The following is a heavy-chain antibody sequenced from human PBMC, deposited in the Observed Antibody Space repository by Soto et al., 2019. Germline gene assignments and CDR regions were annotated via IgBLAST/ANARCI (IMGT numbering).Heavy chain of an antibody. CDR1: GYTFTSYG. CDR2: ISAYNGNT. D-gene: IGHD6-19*01. CDR3: AREGRQCLVLKAHNYYCGMDV. J-gene: IGHJ6*02. V-gene: IGHV1-18*01. Sequence: QVQLVQSGAEVKKPGASVKVSCKASGYTFTSYGISWVRQAPGQGLEWMGWISAYNGNTNYAQKLQGRVTMTTDTSTGKAYMELRSLRSDDTAVYYCAREGRQCLVLKAHNYYCGMDVGGQGTTVTVSS.